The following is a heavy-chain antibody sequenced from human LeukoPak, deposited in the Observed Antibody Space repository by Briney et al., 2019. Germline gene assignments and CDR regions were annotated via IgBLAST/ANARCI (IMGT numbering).Heavy chain of an antibody. V-gene: IGHV5-51*01. Sequence: GESLKISCKGSGYSFTSYWIGWVRQMPGKGLEWMGIIYPGDSDTRYRPSFQGQVTISADKSISTAYLQWSSLKASDTAMYYCAVNVGYYGSGRFHPDYYYGMDVWGQGTTVTVSS. J-gene: IGHJ6*02. CDR3: AVNVGYYGSGRFHPDYYYGMDV. CDR2: IYPGDSDT. D-gene: IGHD3-10*01. CDR1: GYSFTSYW.